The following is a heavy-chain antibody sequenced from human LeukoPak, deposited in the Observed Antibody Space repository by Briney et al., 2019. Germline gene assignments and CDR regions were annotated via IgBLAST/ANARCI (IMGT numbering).Heavy chain of an antibody. Sequence: GGSLRLSCAASGFTFSRYSMNWVRQAPGKGLEWVSFISSSSGYIYYADSVKGRFTISRDNAHNSLFLQMDSLRAEDTAVYYCAKGYMFAANWGQGTLVTVSS. J-gene: IGHJ4*01. CDR3: AKGYMFAAN. CDR1: GFTFSRYS. CDR2: ISSSSGYI. V-gene: IGHV3-21*04. D-gene: IGHD5-18*01.